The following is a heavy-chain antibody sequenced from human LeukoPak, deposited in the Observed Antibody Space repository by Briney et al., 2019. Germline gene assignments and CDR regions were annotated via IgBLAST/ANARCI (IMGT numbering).Heavy chain of an antibody. Sequence: SQTLSLTCTVSGGSISSYYWSWIRQPPGKGLEWIGYIYSSGSTNYNPSLKSRVTISVDTSKNQFSLKLSSVTAADTAVYYCARFAYCGGHCWYYFDYWGQGSLVTVSS. CDR3: ARFAYCGGHCWYYFDY. V-gene: IGHV4-59*01. J-gene: IGHJ4*02. CDR2: IYSSGST. CDR1: GGSISSYY. D-gene: IGHD2-21*01.